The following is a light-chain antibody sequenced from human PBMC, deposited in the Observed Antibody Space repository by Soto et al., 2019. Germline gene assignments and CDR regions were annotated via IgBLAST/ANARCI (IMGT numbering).Light chain of an antibody. V-gene: IGKV3-20*01. CDR1: QSVSSSY. CDR2: GAS. J-gene: IGKJ1*01. CDR3: QQYGSSPLT. Sequence: EIVLTQSPGTLSLSPGERATLSCRASQSVSSSYLAWYQQKPGQAPRLLIYGASSRDTDIPDRFSGSGSGTDFTLTISILEPEDFAVYYCQQYGSSPLTFGQGTKVEIK.